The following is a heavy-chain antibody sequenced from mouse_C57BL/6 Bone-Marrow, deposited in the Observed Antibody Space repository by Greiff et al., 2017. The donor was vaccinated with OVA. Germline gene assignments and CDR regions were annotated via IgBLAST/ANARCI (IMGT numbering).Heavy chain of an antibody. V-gene: IGHV1-4*01. Sequence: QVQLKESGAELARPGASVKMSCKASGYTFTSYTMHWVKQRPGQGLEWIGYINPSSGYTKYNQKFKDKATLTADKSSSTAYMQLSSLTSEDSAVYYCARCYGSSHFDYWGQGTTLTVSS. CDR2: INPSSGYT. D-gene: IGHD1-1*01. J-gene: IGHJ2*01. CDR3: ARCYGSSHFDY. CDR1: GYTFTSYT.